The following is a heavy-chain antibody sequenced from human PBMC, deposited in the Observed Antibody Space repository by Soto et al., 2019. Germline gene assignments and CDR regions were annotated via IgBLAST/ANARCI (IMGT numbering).Heavy chain of an antibody. Sequence: QVQLQESGPGLVKPSQTLSLTCTVSGGSISSGGYYWSWIRQHPGKGLEWIGYIYYSGSTYYNPSLKSRVTISVDTSKNQCSLKLSSVTAADTAVYYCARATAVVAATKAFDYWGQGTLVTVSS. D-gene: IGHD2-15*01. CDR2: IYYSGST. CDR3: ARATAVVAATKAFDY. V-gene: IGHV4-31*03. CDR1: GGSISSGGYY. J-gene: IGHJ4*02.